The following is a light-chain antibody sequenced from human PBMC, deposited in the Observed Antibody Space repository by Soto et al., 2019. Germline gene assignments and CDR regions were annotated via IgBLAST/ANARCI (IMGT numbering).Light chain of an antibody. CDR3: HQYGSSPWT. CDR2: GAS. V-gene: IGKV3-20*01. Sequence: NVLTQSPGTLSLSPGERATLSCRASQTVTSSHIAWYQQKPGQAPRLLVYGASSRATGIPDRFSGGGSGTDFTLTISRLEAEDFAVYYCHQYGSSPWTFGQGTKVEIK. J-gene: IGKJ1*01. CDR1: QTVTSSH.